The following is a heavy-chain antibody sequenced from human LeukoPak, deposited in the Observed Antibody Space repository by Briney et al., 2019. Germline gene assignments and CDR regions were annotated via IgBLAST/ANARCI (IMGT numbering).Heavy chain of an antibody. CDR3: ARLMNWLASFDY. CDR2: IYYSGST. Sequence: PSETLSLTCTVSGGSISSSSYYWGWLRQPPGKGLEWIGSIYYSGSTYYNPSLKSRVTISVDTSKNQFSLKLSSVTAADTAVYYCARLMNWLASFDYWGQGTLVTVSS. V-gene: IGHV4-39*01. J-gene: IGHJ4*02. D-gene: IGHD6-19*01. CDR1: GGSISSSSYY.